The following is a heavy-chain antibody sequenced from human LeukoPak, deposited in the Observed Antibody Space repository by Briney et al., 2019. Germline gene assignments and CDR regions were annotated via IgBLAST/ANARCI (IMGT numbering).Heavy chain of an antibody. CDR2: ISWNSGSI. D-gene: IGHD6-6*01. Sequence: GGSLRLSCAASGFTFDDYAMHWVRQAPGKGLEWVSGISWNSGSIGYADSVKGRFTISRNNAKNSLYLQMNSLRGEDMALYYCAKDMSVGAARGMDVWGKETMVTVSS. J-gene: IGHJ6*03. CDR3: AKDMSVGAARGMDV. V-gene: IGHV3-9*03. CDR1: GFTFDDYA.